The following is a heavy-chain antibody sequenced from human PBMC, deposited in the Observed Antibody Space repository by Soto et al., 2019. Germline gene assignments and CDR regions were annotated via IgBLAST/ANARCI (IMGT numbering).Heavy chain of an antibody. D-gene: IGHD2-15*01. Sequence: QVQLQQWGAGLLKPSETLSLTCAVNGGSFTGYYWSWVRQPPGKGLEWIGEIKDGGITNYSPSLRSRVTISADTSKRQLSLKVTSVTAADTAVYYCARGQEGVVATHWDQGSLVNVSA. CDR2: IKDGGIT. CDR3: ARGQEGVVATH. V-gene: IGHV4-34*01. CDR1: GGSFTGYY. J-gene: IGHJ4*02.